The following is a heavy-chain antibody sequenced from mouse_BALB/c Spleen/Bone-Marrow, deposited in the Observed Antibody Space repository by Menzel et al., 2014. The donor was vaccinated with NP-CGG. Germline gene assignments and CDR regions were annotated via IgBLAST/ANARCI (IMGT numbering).Heavy chain of an antibody. CDR3: TLYLFAY. Sequence: VQLKQSGPELVKPGASVKMSCKASGYTFTSYVMHWVKQKPGQGLEWIGYINPYNDGTKYNEKFKGKATQTSDRSSSAAYMELSSLTSEDSAVYYCTLYLFAYWGQGTLVTVSA. D-gene: IGHD1-3*01. V-gene: IGHV1-14*01. CDR1: GYTFTSYV. J-gene: IGHJ3*01. CDR2: INPYNDGT.